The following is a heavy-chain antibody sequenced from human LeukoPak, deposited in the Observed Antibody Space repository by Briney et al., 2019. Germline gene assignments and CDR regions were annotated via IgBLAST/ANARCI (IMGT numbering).Heavy chain of an antibody. V-gene: IGHV1-69*04. Sequence: GASVKVSCKASGGTFSSYAISWVRQAPGQWLEWMGRIIPILGIANYAQKFQGRVTITADESTSTAYMELSSLRSEDTAVYYCARDGDTHRFMVRDPYYYYGMDVWGQGTTVTVSS. CDR3: ARDGDTHRFMVRDPYYYYGMDV. D-gene: IGHD3-10*01. CDR1: GGTFSSYA. J-gene: IGHJ6*02. CDR2: IIPILGIA.